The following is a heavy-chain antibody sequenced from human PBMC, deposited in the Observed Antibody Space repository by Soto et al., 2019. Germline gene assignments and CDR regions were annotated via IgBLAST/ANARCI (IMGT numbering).Heavy chain of an antibody. Sequence: ASVKVSCKASGGTFSSYAISWVRQAPGQGLEWMGGIIPIFGTANYAQKFQGGVTITADESTSTAYMELSSLRSEDTAVYYCAREVGYCSSTSCRYYYYGMDVWGQGTTVTVSS. J-gene: IGHJ6*02. D-gene: IGHD2-2*03. CDR1: GGTFSSYA. V-gene: IGHV1-69*13. CDR2: IIPIFGTA. CDR3: AREVGYCSSTSCRYYYYGMDV.